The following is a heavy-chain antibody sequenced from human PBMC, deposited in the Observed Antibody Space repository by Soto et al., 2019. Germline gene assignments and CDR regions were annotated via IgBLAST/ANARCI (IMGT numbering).Heavy chain of an antibody. CDR2: ISYDGSNT. CDR3: ARDLYYDISWTDY. CDR1: GFSFSSYG. J-gene: IGHJ4*02. D-gene: IGHD3-22*01. V-gene: IGHV3-30*03. Sequence: QVHLVESGGGVVQPGRSLRLACAASGFSFSSYGMHWVRQAPGKGLEWVAVISYDGSNTYYADSVKGRFTISRDNSENTLYLQMNSLRPDDTAVYFCARDLYYDISWTDYWGQGTLVTVPS.